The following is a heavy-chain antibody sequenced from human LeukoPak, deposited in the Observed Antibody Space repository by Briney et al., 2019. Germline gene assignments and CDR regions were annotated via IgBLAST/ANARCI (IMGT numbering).Heavy chain of an antibody. Sequence: GRSLRLSCAASGFTFSSYAMPWVRQAPGQVLEWMGWINPNSGGTNYAQKFQGRVTMTRDTSISTAYMELSRLRSDDTAVYYCARDDPIFRAYCGGDCYGYWGQGTLVTVSS. CDR2: INPNSGGT. D-gene: IGHD2-21*02. CDR3: ARDDPIFRAYCGGDCYGY. CDR1: GFTFSSYA. V-gene: IGHV1-2*02. J-gene: IGHJ4*02.